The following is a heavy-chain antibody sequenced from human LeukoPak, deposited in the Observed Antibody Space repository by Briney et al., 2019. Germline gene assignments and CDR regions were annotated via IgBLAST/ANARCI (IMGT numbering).Heavy chain of an antibody. Sequence: SETLSLTCAVYGGSFSGYYWSCIRQPPGKGLEWIGEINHSGSTNYNPSLKSRVTISVDTSKNQFSLKLSSVTAADTAVYYCARRNYFDYWGQGTLVTVSS. V-gene: IGHV4-34*01. J-gene: IGHJ4*02. CDR3: ARRNYFDY. CDR2: INHSGST. CDR1: GGSFSGYY.